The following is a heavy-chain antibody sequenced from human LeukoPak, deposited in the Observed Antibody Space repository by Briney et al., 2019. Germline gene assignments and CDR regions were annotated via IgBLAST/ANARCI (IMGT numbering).Heavy chain of an antibody. CDR1: GYSISSGYY. CDR2: IYHSGST. CDR3: ARVEGIVVVVAATPIHHAFDI. Sequence: SETLSLTCAVSGYSISSGYYWGWIRQPPGKGLEWIGSIYHSGSTYYNPSLKSRVTISVDTSKNQFSLKLSSVTAADTAVYYCARVEGIVVVVAATPIHHAFDIWGQGTMVTVSS. J-gene: IGHJ3*02. V-gene: IGHV4-38-2*01. D-gene: IGHD2-15*01.